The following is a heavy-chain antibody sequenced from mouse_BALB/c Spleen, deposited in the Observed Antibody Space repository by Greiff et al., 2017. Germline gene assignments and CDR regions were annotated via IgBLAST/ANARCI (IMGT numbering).Heavy chain of an antibody. J-gene: IGHJ3*01. Sequence: DLVKPGASVKLSCKASGYTFTSYWINWIKQRPGQGLEWIGRIDPGSGSTYYNEMFKGKATLTVDTSSSTAYIQLSSLSSEDSAVYFCARDYSTGFAYWGQGTLVTVSA. CDR2: IDPGSGST. V-gene: IGHV1S41*01. D-gene: IGHD2-1*01. CDR1: GYTFTSYW. CDR3: ARDYSTGFAY.